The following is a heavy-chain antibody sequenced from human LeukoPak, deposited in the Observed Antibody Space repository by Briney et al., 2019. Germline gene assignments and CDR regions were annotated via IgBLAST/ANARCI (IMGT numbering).Heavy chain of an antibody. CDR2: IIPILDIT. J-gene: IGHJ4*02. CDR3: SVRGLFGGGGSYFDY. Sequence: SVRVSCKASGGTFSSYTISWVRQAPGQGLEWMGRIIPILDITNYAQKFQGRVTITADKSTSTAYMELSSLKSEDTAMYYCSVRGLFGGGGSYFDYWGQGTLVTVSS. V-gene: IGHV1-69*02. CDR1: GGTFSSYT. D-gene: IGHD3-10*01.